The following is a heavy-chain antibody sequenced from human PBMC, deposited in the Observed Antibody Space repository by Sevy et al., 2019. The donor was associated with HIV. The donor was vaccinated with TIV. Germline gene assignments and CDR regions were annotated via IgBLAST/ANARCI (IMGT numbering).Heavy chain of an antibody. CDR1: GFTFSSYE. V-gene: IGHV3-48*03. J-gene: IGHJ6*02. CDR3: ARDLPGDSRMDV. Sequence: GGSLRLSCAASGFTFSSYEMNWVRQAPGKGLEWVSSISSSGSPIYYADSVKGGFTISRDNAKNSLYLQMNSLRAEDTAVYYCARDLPGDSRMDVWGQGTTVTVSS. D-gene: IGHD3-22*01. CDR2: ISSSGSPI.